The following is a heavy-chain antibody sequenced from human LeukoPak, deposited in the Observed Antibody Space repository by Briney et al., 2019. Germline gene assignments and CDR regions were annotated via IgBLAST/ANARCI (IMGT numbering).Heavy chain of an antibody. Sequence: RAGGSLRLSCAVSGSTFSAYTMAWVRQAPGKGLEWVSITGRPLLYPHSVRDQFIISIDNSNNTLYLQLNSLRVGDTAVYYCAKWALIDASAFDIWGQGTMVTVSS. CDR3: AKWALIDASAFDI. J-gene: IGHJ3*02. V-gene: IGHV3-23*01. CDR1: GSTFSAYT. D-gene: IGHD2-15*01. CDR2: ITGRPL.